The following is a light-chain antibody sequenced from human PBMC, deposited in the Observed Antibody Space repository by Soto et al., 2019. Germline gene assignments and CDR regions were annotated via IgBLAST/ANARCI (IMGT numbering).Light chain of an antibody. CDR2: AAS. CDR3: QQYYSYSLLT. V-gene: IGKV1-8*01. J-gene: IGKJ4*01. Sequence: AIRMTQSPSSLSASTGDRVTITCRASQGISSYLAWYQQKPGKAPKLLIYAASTLQSGVPSRFSGSGSGTDFTLTISCLQSEDFATYYCQQYYSYSLLTFGGGTKVEIK. CDR1: QGISSY.